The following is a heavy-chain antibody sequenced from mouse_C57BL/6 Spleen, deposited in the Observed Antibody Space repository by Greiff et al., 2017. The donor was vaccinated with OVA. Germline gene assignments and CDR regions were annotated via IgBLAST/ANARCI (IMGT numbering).Heavy chain of an antibody. D-gene: IGHD1-1*01. CDR2: ISYSGST. V-gene: IGHV3-1*01. J-gene: IGHJ1*03. CDR3: ARPAYYYGSRGDWYFDV. CDR1: GYSITSGYD. Sequence: EVQLQESGPGMVKPSQSLSLTCTVTGYSITSGYDWHWIRHFPGNKLEWMGYISYSGSTNYNPSLKSRISITHDTSKNHFFLKLNSVTTEDTATYYCARPAYYYGSRGDWYFDVWGTGTTVTVSS.